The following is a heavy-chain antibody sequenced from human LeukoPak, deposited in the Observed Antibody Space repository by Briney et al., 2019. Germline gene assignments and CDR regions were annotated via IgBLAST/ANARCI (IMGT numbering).Heavy chain of an antibody. CDR3: AKEMALGIAVAGFFDF. CDR2: ISASGGSS. CDR1: GFTFSNYA. J-gene: IGHJ4*02. V-gene: IGHV3-23*01. Sequence: GGSLRLSCAASGFTFSNYAINWVRQAPGKGLEWVSAISASGGSSYYADSVRDRFTISRDNSKNMLYLKMSSLRAEDPAVYYCAKEMALGIAVAGFFDFWGQGTLVTVSS. D-gene: IGHD6-19*01.